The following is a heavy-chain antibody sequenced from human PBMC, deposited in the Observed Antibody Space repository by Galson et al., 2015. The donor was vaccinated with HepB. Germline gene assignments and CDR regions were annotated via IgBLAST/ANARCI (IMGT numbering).Heavy chain of an antibody. CDR2: IHTGGTI. D-gene: IGHD3-9*01. CDR3: AAASYDNYYYYYMDV. CDR1: GGSIGSDNYY. J-gene: IGHJ6*03. Sequence: TLSLTCPVSGGSIGSDNYYWNWIRQPAGKGLEWIGRIHTGGTINYNPSLESRVTVSVDPSKNQFSLRLRSVTAADTAIYYCAAASYDNYYYYYMDVWGKGTTVSVSS. V-gene: IGHV4-61*02.